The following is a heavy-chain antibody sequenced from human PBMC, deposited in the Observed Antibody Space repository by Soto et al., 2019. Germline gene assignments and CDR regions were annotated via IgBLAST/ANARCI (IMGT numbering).Heavy chain of an antibody. Sequence: SETLSLTCTVSGGSISSGGYYWSWIRQHPGKGLEWIGYIYYSGSTYYNPSLKSRVTISVDTSKNQFSLKLSSVTAADTAVYYCARGDFNDYVWGSYPYFDYWGQGTLVTVSS. J-gene: IGHJ4*02. CDR2: IYYSGST. CDR1: GGSISSGGYY. D-gene: IGHD3-16*01. CDR3: ARGDFNDYVWGSYPYFDY. V-gene: IGHV4-31*03.